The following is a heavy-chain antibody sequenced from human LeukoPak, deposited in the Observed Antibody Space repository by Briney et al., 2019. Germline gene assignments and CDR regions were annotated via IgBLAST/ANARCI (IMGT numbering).Heavy chain of an antibody. D-gene: IGHD3-22*01. J-gene: IGHJ4*02. CDR3: ARGGYYDSSAYYPSDY. CDR1: GGSISSYY. Sequence: SETLSLTCTVSGGSISSYYWSWIRQPPGKGLEWIGYIYYSGSTNYNPSLKSRVTISVDTSKNQFSLKLSSVTAADTAVYYCARGGYYDSSAYYPSDYWGQGILVTVSS. V-gene: IGHV4-59*01. CDR2: IYYSGST.